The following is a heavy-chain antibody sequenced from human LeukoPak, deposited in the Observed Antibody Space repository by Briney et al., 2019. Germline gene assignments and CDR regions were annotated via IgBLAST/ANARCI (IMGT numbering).Heavy chain of an antibody. CDR3: AKDGVPPWLLWFGELLSVDYYYGMDV. V-gene: IGHV3-23*01. D-gene: IGHD3-10*01. Sequence: GGSLRLSCAASGFTFRSYAMSWVHQAPGKGLEWVSTISGSGGATYYADSVKGRFTISRDNSKNTLYLQMNSLRAEDTAVYYCAKDGVPPWLLWFGELLSVDYYYGMDVWGQGTTVTVSS. CDR1: GFTFRSYA. CDR2: ISGSGGAT. J-gene: IGHJ6*02.